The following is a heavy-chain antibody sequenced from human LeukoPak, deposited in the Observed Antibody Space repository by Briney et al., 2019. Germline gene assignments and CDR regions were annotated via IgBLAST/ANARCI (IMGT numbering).Heavy chain of an antibody. V-gene: IGHV3-23*01. CDR3: AKERYESSGYYSDY. Sequence: GGSLRLSCAASGFTFSSYAMSWVRQAPGKGLEWVSGIGVSGVTTFNAESVKGRFTISRDNSRNTLYLQMNSLRAEVTAMYYCAKERYESSGYYSDYWGQGTPVTVSS. D-gene: IGHD3-22*01. CDR1: GFTFSSYA. J-gene: IGHJ4*02. CDR2: IGVSGVTT.